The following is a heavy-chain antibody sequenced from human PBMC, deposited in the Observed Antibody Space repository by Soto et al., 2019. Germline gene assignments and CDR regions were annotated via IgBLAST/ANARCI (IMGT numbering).Heavy chain of an antibody. CDR1: GGTFISYA. CDR2: IIPIFGTA. CDR3: ARGTLIAVAGTFACWFDP. Sequence: ASVKVSCKASGGTFISYAISWVRQAPGQGLEWMGGIIPIFGTANYAQKFQGRVTITADESTSTAYMELSSLRSEDTAVYYCARGTLIAVAGTFACWFDPWGQGTLVTVSS. V-gene: IGHV1-69*13. J-gene: IGHJ5*02. D-gene: IGHD6-19*01.